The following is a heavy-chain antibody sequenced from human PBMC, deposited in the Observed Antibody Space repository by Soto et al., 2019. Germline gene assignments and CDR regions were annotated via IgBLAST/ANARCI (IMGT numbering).Heavy chain of an antibody. J-gene: IGHJ6*02. CDR3: AIVFLAAAARLGMDV. CDR1: GYTFTSYG. CDR2: ISAYNGNT. Sequence: QVQLVQSGAEVKKPGASVKVSCKASGYTFTSYGISWVRQAPGQGLEWMGWISAYNGNTNYAQKLQGRVTMTTDTATSTAYMELLSLRSADTALYYCAIVFLAAAARLGMDVWGQWTTVTVSS. V-gene: IGHV1-18*01. D-gene: IGHD6-13*01.